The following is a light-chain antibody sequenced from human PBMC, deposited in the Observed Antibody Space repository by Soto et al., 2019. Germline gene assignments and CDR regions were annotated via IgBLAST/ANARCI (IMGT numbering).Light chain of an antibody. CDR1: QSVSSSY. CDR3: QQYGSSTT. J-gene: IGKJ1*01. Sequence: EIVLTQSPGTLSLSPGERATISCRASQSVSSSYLAWYQQKPGQAPRLLIYGASTRATGIPDRFSGSGSGTDFSLSISRLEPEDFAVYYCQQYGSSTTIGQGTKVDSK. V-gene: IGKV3-20*01. CDR2: GAS.